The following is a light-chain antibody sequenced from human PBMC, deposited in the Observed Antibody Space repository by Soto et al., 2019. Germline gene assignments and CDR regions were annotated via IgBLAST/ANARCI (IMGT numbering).Light chain of an antibody. CDR3: QQYYFTPHT. CDR2: WAS. Sequence: DIVMTQSPDSLAVSLGERATINCKSNQTLFYRSNKRTYLTWYQHKPRQPPKLLIYWASTRKSGVPDRFSGSGSGTDFTLTISSLQAEDVALYYCQQYYFTPHTFGGGTKVEIK. J-gene: IGKJ4*01. V-gene: IGKV4-1*01. CDR1: QTLFYRSNKRTY.